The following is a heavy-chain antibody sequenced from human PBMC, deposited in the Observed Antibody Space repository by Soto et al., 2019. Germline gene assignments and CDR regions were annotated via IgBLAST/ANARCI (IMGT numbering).Heavy chain of an antibody. CDR3: ARGLTIFSSSPTYYYYGMDV. V-gene: IGHV6-1*01. Sequence: SQTLSLTCAISVDSVSSNSAAWNWIRQSPLRGLEWLGRTYYRSKWYNDYAVSVKSRITINPDTSKNQFSLQLNSVTPEDTAVYYCARGLTIFSSSPTYYYYGMDVWGQGTTVTVSS. D-gene: IGHD6-6*01. J-gene: IGHJ6*02. CDR1: VDSVSSNSAA. CDR2: TYYRSKWYN.